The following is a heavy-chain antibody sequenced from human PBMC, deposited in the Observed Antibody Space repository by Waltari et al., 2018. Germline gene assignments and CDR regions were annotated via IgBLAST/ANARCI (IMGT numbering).Heavy chain of an antibody. CDR1: GGSISSSRYY. D-gene: IGHD2-15*01. Sequence: QLQLPESDPGLVKPSEPLSLTCTVSGGSISSSRYYWGWTRQPPGKGREWIGSIYYSGSTYYNPSLKSRVTISVDTSKNQFSLKLSSVTAADTAVYYCAREVVSQFRNFDYWGQGTLVTVSS. CDR3: AREVVSQFRNFDY. V-gene: IGHV4-39*07. CDR2: IYYSGST. J-gene: IGHJ4*02.